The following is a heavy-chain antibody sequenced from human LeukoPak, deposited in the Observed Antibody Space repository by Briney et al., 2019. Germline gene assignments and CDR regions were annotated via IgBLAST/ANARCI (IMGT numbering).Heavy chain of an antibody. D-gene: IGHD6-13*01. V-gene: IGHV3-23*01. J-gene: IGHJ4*02. CDR3: VKDYSTIAAAANPLFDY. Sequence: PGGSLRLSCAASGFTFSSYAVTWVRLAPGKGLEWVSGITGSGDTTFYADSVKGRFTISRDNSKNTLYLQMHSLRAEDTAVYYCVKDYSTIAAAANPLFDYWGQGALVTVSS. CDR1: GFTFSSYA. CDR2: ITGSGDTT.